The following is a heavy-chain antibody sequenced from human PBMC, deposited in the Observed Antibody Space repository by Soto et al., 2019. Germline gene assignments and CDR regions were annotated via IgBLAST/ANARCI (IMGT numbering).Heavy chain of an antibody. CDR2: IHYSGST. CDR1: GGSISSGGYY. J-gene: IGHJ3*02. CDR3: ARDDGRTTGTTDMAFDI. D-gene: IGHD1-1*01. V-gene: IGHV4-31*03. Sequence: QVQLQESGPGLVKPSQTLSLTCTVSGGSISSGGYYWSWIRQHPGKGLEWTGYIHYSGSTYYNPSLKSRVTISVDTSKNQFCRKVSSVTAADTAVYYWARDDGRTTGTTDMAFDIWGQGTMVTVSS.